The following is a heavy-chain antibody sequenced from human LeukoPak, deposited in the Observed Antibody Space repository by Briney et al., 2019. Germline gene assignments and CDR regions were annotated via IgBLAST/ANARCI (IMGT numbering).Heavy chain of an antibody. Sequence: GGSLRLSCAASGFIFSDYYMSWIRQAPGKGLEWVSYISHNGNTIYYADSVKGRFTISRDNAKNSLYLQMNSLRAEDTAVYYCARDRDNVAGTRGYFDYWGQGTLVTVSS. D-gene: IGHD6-19*01. CDR1: GFIFSDYY. CDR3: ARDRDNVAGTRGYFDY. J-gene: IGHJ4*02. CDR2: ISHNGNTI. V-gene: IGHV3-11*01.